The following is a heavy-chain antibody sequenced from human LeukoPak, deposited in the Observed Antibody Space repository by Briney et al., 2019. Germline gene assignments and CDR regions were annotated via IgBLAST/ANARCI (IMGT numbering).Heavy chain of an antibody. CDR1: GFTFSDYY. V-gene: IGHV3-11*01. CDR3: AKDRLGYDDSSGPNCFDY. Sequence: GGSLRLSCAASGFTFSDYYMSWIRQPPGKGLEWISYITHSGSSRYYADSVKGRFTISRDNSKNTLYLQMNSLRAEDTAVYYCAKDRLGYDDSSGPNCFDYWGQGTLVTVSS. J-gene: IGHJ4*02. CDR2: ITHSGSSR. D-gene: IGHD3-22*01.